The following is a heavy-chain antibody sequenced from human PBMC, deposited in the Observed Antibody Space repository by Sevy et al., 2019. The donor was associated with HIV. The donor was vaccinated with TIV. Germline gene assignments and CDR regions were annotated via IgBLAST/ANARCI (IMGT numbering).Heavy chain of an antibody. Sequence: GGSLRLSCTASGFTFSNYAMSWVRQAPGKGLEWVSTFSFGCGEINYADSVKGRFTISRDNSKNTLYLQMNSLRADDTALYYCAREGCSKPLDYWGQGTLVTVSS. CDR2: FSFGCGEI. CDR1: GFTFSNYA. CDR3: AREGCSKPLDY. D-gene: IGHD2-2*01. J-gene: IGHJ4*02. V-gene: IGHV3-23*01.